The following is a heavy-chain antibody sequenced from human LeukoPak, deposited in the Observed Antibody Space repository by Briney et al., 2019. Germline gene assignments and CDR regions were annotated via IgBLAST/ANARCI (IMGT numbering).Heavy chain of an antibody. CDR3: ARDAPGNTALDY. V-gene: IGHV3-74*01. Sequence: GGSLRLSCAASGFTFVSYWMHWVRQAPGKGLVWVSRINGYGSSTDFADSVKGRFTISRDNAKNTLYLQMNSLRAEDTAVYHCARDAPGNTALDYWGQGTLVTVSS. CDR2: INGYGSST. J-gene: IGHJ4*02. CDR1: GFTFVSYW. D-gene: IGHD5-18*01.